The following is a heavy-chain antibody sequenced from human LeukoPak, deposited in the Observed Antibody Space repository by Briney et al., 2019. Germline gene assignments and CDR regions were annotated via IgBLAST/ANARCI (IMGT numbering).Heavy chain of an antibody. Sequence: PGGSLRLSCAASGFTFSSYGMHWVRQAPGKGLEWVAVISYDGSNKYYADSVKGRFTISRDNSKNTLYLQMNSLRAEDTAVYYCAKDAKLLLGVFDYWGQGTLVTVSS. V-gene: IGHV3-30*18. J-gene: IGHJ4*02. CDR3: AKDAKLLLGVFDY. CDR2: ISYDGSNK. D-gene: IGHD3-10*01. CDR1: GFTFSSYG.